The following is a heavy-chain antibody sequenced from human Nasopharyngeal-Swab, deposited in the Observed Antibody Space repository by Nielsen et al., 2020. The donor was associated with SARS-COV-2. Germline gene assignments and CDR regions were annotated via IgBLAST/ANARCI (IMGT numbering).Heavy chain of an antibody. CDR2: INTNTGYP. CDR1: GYTFNKYV. Sequence: ASAQVSCKASGYTFNKYVLNWVRQAPGQGLEWMGWINTNTGYPTYAQGFTGRYVLSLDTSVSTAYLQISSLDAEDTAVYYCARDVRFSSVDGTSYNGMDVWGQGTTVTVSS. V-gene: IGHV7-4-1*02. CDR3: ARDVRFSSVDGTSYNGMDV. D-gene: IGHD6-13*01. J-gene: IGHJ6*02.